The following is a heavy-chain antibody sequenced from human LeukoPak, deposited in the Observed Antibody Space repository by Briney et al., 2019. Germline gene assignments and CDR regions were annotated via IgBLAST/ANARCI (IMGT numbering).Heavy chain of an antibody. J-gene: IGHJ1*01. Sequence: GASVKVSCKASGYTFTGYAMHWVRQAPGQRLEWMGWINAGNGNTKYSQKFQGRVTITRDTSASTAYMELSRLRSDDTAVYYCARDLEGIVVVPAAMGYWGQGTLVTVSS. CDR2: INAGNGNT. D-gene: IGHD2-2*01. CDR3: ARDLEGIVVVPAAMGY. CDR1: GYTFTGYA. V-gene: IGHV1-3*01.